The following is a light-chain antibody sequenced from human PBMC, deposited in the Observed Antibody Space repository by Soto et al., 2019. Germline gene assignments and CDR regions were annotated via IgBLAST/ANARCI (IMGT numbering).Light chain of an antibody. Sequence: DIQMTQSPSSLSASVGDRVTITCRASQDISNYLAWYQQKPGKVPKLLIYAASALQSGVPSRFSGSGSGTDFTLIISSLQPEDVATYYCQKCNSAPFTFGPGAQVHIK. CDR2: AAS. CDR3: QKCNSAPFT. V-gene: IGKV1-27*01. J-gene: IGKJ3*01. CDR1: QDISNY.